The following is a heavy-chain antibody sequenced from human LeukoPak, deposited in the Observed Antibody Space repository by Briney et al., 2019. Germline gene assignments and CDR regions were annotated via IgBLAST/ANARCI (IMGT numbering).Heavy chain of an antibody. V-gene: IGHV4-38-2*02. D-gene: IGHD6-13*01. CDR2: IYHSGST. CDR1: GYSISSGYY. J-gene: IGHJ4*02. CDR3: ARVRIIIAAAGPVLDY. Sequence: SETLSLTCTVSGYSISSGYYWGWIRQPPGKGLEWIGSIYHSGSTYYNPSLKSRVTISVDTSKNQFSLKLSSVTAADTAVYYCARVRIIIAAAGPVLDYWGQGTLVTVSS.